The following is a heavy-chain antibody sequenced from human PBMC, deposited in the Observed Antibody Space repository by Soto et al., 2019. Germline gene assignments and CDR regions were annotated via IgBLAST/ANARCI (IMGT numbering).Heavy chain of an antibody. CDR1: GFNFAAYT. V-gene: IGHV3-49*04. CDR2: IRIIAYGGTT. CDR3: SRPLAIDFDY. Sequence: GSLRLSCSASGFNFAAYTMSWVRLTPGKGLEWVGFIRIIAYGGTTDYAASVKGRFTISRDDSRKIVYLQMSRLKIEDTAVYYCSRPLAIDFDYWGQGTLVTVSA. J-gene: IGHJ4*02.